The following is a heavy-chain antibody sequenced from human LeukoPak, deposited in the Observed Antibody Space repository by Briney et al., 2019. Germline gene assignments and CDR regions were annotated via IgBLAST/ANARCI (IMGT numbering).Heavy chain of an antibody. V-gene: IGHV3-7*03. CDR3: AGGSGWLTEY. D-gene: IGHD6-19*01. Sequence: GGSLRLSCAASGFSFSSHRMSWVRQAPGRGLEWVANIEGDGSERNYLDSVKGRFTISRDNAKNSLHLEMNSLRGEDTAVYFCAGGSGWLTEYWGQGTVVTVSS. CDR2: IEGDGSER. CDR1: GFSFSSHR. J-gene: IGHJ4*02.